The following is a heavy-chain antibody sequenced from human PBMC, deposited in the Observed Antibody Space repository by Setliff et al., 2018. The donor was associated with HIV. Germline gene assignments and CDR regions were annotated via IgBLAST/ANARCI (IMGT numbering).Heavy chain of an antibody. CDR2: INYDESYE. Sequence: GGSLRLSCAASGFTFSAHGMHWVRQAPGKGLEWVAFINYDESYEYYADSVKGRVTISRDNSKNAVDLQMNSLRAEDTAVYYCAKDGDYSNWDYDAFDIWGQGTMVTVSS. CDR1: GFTFSAHG. D-gene: IGHD1-7*01. CDR3: AKDGDYSNWDYDAFDI. J-gene: IGHJ3*02. V-gene: IGHV3-30*02.